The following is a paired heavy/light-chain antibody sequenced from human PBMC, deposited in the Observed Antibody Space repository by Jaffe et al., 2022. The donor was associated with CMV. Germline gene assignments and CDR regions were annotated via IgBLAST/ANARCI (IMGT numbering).Heavy chain of an antibody. V-gene: IGHV1-2*02. J-gene: IGHJ4*02. D-gene: IGHD3-10*01. CDR2: INPITGGT. Sequence: QVQLVQSGAEVKKPGASVKVSCKASGYTFTGYYMHWVRQAPGQGLEWMGWINPITGGTNYAEKFQGRVTMTRDTSTSTAYMELNRLKSDDTAVYYCAREAAISMVREVKFDHWGQGTLVTVSS. CDR1: GYTFTGYY. CDR3: AREAAISMVREVKFDH.
Light chain of an antibody. V-gene: IGLV3-9*01. CDR1: NIGSKK. CDR3: QVWDTNTVL. Sequence: SYELTQPLSMSVALGQTARITCGGNNIGSKKVHWYQQKPGQAPVLVIYRNNNRPSGIPERFSGSNSGNTATLTLSRALAGDEADYYCQVWDTNTVLFGGGTTLTVL. CDR2: RNN. J-gene: IGLJ2*01.